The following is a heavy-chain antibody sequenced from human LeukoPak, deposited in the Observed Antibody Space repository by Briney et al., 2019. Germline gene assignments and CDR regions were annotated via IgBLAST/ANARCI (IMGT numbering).Heavy chain of an antibody. D-gene: IGHD5-24*01. CDR1: GYTFTGYY. CDR2: IIPFFGTA. Sequence: SVKVSCKASGYTFTGYYMHWVRQAPGQGLEWMGGIIPFFGTANSAQKFQGRVTITADESTSTAYMELSSLRFEDTAVYYCARETGHGYNWMGYWGQGTLVTVSS. J-gene: IGHJ4*02. CDR3: ARETGHGYNWMGY. V-gene: IGHV1-69*13.